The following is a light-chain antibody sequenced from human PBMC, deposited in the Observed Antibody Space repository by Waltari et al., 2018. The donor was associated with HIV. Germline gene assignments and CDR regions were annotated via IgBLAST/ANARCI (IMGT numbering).Light chain of an antibody. CDR2: DDR. V-gene: IGLV3-21*02. CDR3: QVCESSSVHWV. Sequence: SYVLTQPPSVSVAPGQTARITCGGDNIRSKSVHWYQQKSGQAPVVVVYDDRDRPSGIPERFAGSNSGNTATLTISGVEVGDEADYYCQVCESSSVHWVCGGGTKLTV. CDR1: NIRSKS. J-gene: IGLJ3*02.